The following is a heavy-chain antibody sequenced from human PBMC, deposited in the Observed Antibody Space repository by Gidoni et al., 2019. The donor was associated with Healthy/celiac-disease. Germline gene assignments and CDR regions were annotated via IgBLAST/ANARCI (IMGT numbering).Heavy chain of an antibody. Sequence: QVQLAQSGAEVTTPGASVNVSCRASGYTLTSYYTHWVRQHPGQGLEWMGIIIPSGGSTSYAQKFQGRGTMTRDTSTSTVYMELSSLRSEDTAVYYCARERGTMVQGVIMGMDVWGQGTTVTVSS. CDR2: IIPSGGST. CDR3: ARERGTMVQGVIMGMDV. J-gene: IGHJ6*02. V-gene: IGHV1-46*01. D-gene: IGHD3-10*01. CDR1: GYTLTSYY.